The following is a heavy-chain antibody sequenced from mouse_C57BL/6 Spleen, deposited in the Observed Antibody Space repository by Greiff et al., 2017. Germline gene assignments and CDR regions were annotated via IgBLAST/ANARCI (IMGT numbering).Heavy chain of an antibody. CDR1: GYTFTDYN. CDR3: ARRDDYDLAWFAY. V-gene: IGHV1-22*01. J-gene: IGHJ3*01. D-gene: IGHD2-4*01. CDR2: INPNNGGT. Sequence: VQLQQSGPELVKPGASVKMSCKASGYTFTDYNMHWVKQSHGKSLEWIGYINPNNGGTSYNQKFKGKATLTVNKSSSTASMELRSLTSEDSAVFYCARRDDYDLAWFAYWGQGTLVTVSA.